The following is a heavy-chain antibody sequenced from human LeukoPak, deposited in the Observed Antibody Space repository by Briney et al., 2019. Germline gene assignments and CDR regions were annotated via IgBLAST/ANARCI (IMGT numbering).Heavy chain of an antibody. Sequence: SVKVSCKASGYTFTSYAISWVRQAPGQGLEWMGRIIPILGIANYAQKFQGRVTITADKSTSTAYMELSSLRSEDTAVYYCAREGGIQLPARGDAFDIWGQGTMVTVSS. CDR1: GYTFTSYA. J-gene: IGHJ3*02. CDR2: IIPILGIA. V-gene: IGHV1-69*04. CDR3: AREGGIQLPARGDAFDI. D-gene: IGHD5-18*01.